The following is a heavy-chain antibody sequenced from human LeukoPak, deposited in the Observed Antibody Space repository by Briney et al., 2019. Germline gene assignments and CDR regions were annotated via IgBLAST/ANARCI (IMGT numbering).Heavy chain of an antibody. CDR3: AAEDDFLTGYYDFDY. CDR2: IVIANGNT. Sequence: ASVKVSCKASGSTFARSAVQWVRQARGQRPEWIGWIVIANGNTDYAQKFQERLTITRDMSTSTAYMELSSLRSEDTAVYYCAAEDDFLTGYYDFDYWGQGTVVTVSS. V-gene: IGHV1-58*01. CDR1: GSTFARSA. D-gene: IGHD3-9*01. J-gene: IGHJ4*02.